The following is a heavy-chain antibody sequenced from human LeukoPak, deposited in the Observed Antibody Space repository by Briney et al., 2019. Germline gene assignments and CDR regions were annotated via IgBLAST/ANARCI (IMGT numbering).Heavy chain of an antibody. V-gene: IGHV3-7*01. Sequence: GGSLRLSCAASGFTFSTYWMNWVRQAPGKGLEWVANIKPDGSEKYFVDSVKGRFTISRDNAKNSLYLQMNSLRAEDTAVYYCLRSGGYWGQGTPVTVSS. CDR2: IKPDGSEK. CDR1: GFTFSTYW. J-gene: IGHJ4*02. CDR3: LRSGGY. D-gene: IGHD1-26*01.